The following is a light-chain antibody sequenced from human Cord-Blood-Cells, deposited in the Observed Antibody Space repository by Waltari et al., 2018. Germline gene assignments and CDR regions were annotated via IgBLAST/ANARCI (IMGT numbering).Light chain of an antibody. CDR2: QDS. CDR1: KLGDKY. Sequence: SYELTQPPSVSVSPGPTASITCSGDKLGDKYACWYQQKPGQSPVLVIYQDSKRPSGIPERFSGSNSGNTATLTISGTQAMDEADYYCQAWDSSMVFGGGTKLTVL. CDR3: QAWDSSMV. V-gene: IGLV3-1*01. J-gene: IGLJ2*01.